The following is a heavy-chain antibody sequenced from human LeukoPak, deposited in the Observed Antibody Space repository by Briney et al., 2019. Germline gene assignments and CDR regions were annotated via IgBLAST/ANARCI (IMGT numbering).Heavy chain of an antibody. V-gene: IGHV3-11*01. J-gene: IGHJ6*03. Sequence: GGSLRLSCVTSGFSFSSTWMTWVRQAPGKGLEWVSYISSSGSTMYYVDSVKGRFTISRDNAKNSLYLQMNSLRAEDTAMYYCARIVPGAMYYMDVWGKGTTVTVSS. CDR3: ARIVPGAMYYMDV. CDR2: ISSSGSTM. CDR1: GFSFSSTW. D-gene: IGHD2-2*01.